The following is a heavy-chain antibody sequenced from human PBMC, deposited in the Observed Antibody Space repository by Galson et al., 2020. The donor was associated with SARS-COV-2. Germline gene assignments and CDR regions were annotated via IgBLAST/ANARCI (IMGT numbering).Heavy chain of an antibody. Sequence: GESLKISCAASGFTFSSYGMHWVRQAPGKGPEWVAVIWYNESRKYYVGSVKGRFTISRDNSKSTLYLEMNSLRADDTAVYYCVAQGVGLDFWGQGTMVTVSS. CDR3: VAQGVGLDF. V-gene: IGHV3-33*08. J-gene: IGHJ3*01. CDR2: IWYNESRK. D-gene: IGHD3-10*01. CDR1: GFTFSSYG.